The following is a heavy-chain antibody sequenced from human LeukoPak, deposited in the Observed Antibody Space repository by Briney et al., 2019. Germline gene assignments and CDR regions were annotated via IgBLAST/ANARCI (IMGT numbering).Heavy chain of an antibody. J-gene: IGHJ2*01. CDR3: ARSLYGDHCWYFDL. Sequence: GGSLRLSCSASAFTFSTYALHWVRQAPGKGLEWVAIISYDARNTYYADSVKSRFTISRDNSKSTAYLQMNSLRTEDTAIYYCARSLYGDHCWYFDLWGRGSLVTVSS. D-gene: IGHD4-17*01. CDR1: AFTFSTYA. CDR2: ISYDARNT. V-gene: IGHV3-30*04.